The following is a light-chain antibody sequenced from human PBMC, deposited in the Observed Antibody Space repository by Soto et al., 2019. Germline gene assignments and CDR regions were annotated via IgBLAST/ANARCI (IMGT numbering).Light chain of an antibody. CDR2: GAS. V-gene: IGKV1-16*02. CDR1: QDISYS. J-gene: IGKJ1*01. CDR3: QQYNSYPWT. Sequence: DIEMTQSPSSLSASVGGRVTLTCRASQDISYSLAWFQQKPRKAPRSIIYGASSLIGGDPSKCSASGSGTDFTLTINILHPEDFATYYCQQYNSYPWTFGPGTTVDI.